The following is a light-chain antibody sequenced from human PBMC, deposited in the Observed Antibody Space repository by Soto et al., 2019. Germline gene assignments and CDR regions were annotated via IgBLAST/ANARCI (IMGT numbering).Light chain of an antibody. Sequence: DIQMTQSPSSLSASVGDRFTITCLSSQSISNYLNWYQQKPGKATKLMIYTESSLQSGVPSRLSGGGSGKDFTLTLSSLQPEDFATYYCHQSYNTPRTFGQATKVDIQ. CDR2: TES. J-gene: IGKJ1*01. V-gene: IGKV1-39*01. CDR1: QSISNY. CDR3: HQSYNTPRT.